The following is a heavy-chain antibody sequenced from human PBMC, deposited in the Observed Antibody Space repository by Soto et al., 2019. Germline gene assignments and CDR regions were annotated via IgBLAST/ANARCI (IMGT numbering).Heavy chain of an antibody. J-gene: IGHJ3*02. CDR1: EFTFISYG. D-gene: IGHD1-1*01. CDR3: ARAVVQTYDAFDI. Sequence: EVQLVESGGGWVKPGGSLRLSCAASEFTFISYGMNWVRQAPGKGLEWVSSISSSSSYIYYADSVKGRLTISRDNSKNSLYLQMNSLRAEDTAVYYCARAVVQTYDAFDIWGQGKMVTVSS. V-gene: IGHV3-21*01. CDR2: ISSSSSYI.